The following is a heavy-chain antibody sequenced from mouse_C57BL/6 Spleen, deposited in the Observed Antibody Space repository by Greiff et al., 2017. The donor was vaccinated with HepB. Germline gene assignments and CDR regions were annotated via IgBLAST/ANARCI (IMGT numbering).Heavy chain of an antibody. CDR3: TRGRRITTFMDY. J-gene: IGHJ4*01. CDR2: IDPETGGT. CDR1: GYTFTDYE. D-gene: IGHD1-1*01. Sequence: QVQLKESGAELVRPGASVTLSCKASGYTFTDYEMHWVKQTPVHGLEWIGAIDPETGGTAYNQKFKGKAILTADKSSSTAYMELRSLTSEDSAVYYCTRGRRITTFMDYWGQGTSVTVSS. V-gene: IGHV1-15*01.